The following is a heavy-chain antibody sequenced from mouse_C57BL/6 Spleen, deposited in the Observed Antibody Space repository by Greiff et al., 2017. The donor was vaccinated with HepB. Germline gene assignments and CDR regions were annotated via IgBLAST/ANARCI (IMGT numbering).Heavy chain of an antibody. V-gene: IGHV1-62-2*01. CDR3: ARHEESSGYCEY. CDR2: FYPGSGSI. D-gene: IGHD6-1*01. Sequence: QVQLQQSGAELVKPGASVKLSCKASGYTFTEYTIHWVKQRSGQGLEWIGWFYPGSGSIKYNEKFKDKATLTADKTSSTGYKESSRVTSEDSAVYVWARHEESSGYCEYWGQGTTLTVSA. J-gene: IGHJ2*01. CDR1: GYTFTEYT.